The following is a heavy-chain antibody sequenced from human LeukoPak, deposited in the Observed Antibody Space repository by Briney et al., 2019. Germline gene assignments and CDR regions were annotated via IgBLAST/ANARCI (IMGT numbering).Heavy chain of an antibody. CDR2: IYSSGST. CDR1: GGSISSYY. J-gene: IGHJ6*03. Sequence: PSETLYLTCAVSGGSISSYYWSWIRQPPGKGLEWIGYIYSSGSTNYHPSLKSRVTISVDTSKNQFSLKLNSVTAADTAVYYCARDRDWTPKTWQNYYMELWGTGTMGTVSS. V-gene: IGHV4-59*01. CDR3: ARDRDWTPKTWQNYYMEL. D-gene: IGHD1-1*01.